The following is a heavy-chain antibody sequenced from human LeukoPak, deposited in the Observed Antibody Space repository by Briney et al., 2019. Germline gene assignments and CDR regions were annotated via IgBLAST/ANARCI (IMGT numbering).Heavy chain of an antibody. CDR2: ISYDGSNK. D-gene: IGHD3-10*01. CDR1: GFTFSSYG. V-gene: IGHV3-30*03. CDR3: ARDYQDLGYGSGSYSGDWFDP. J-gene: IGHJ5*02. Sequence: GGSLRLSCAASGFTFSSYGMHWVRQAPGKGLEWVAVISYDGSNKYYADSVKGRFTISRDNSKNTLYLQMNSLRAEDTAVYYCARDYQDLGYGSGSYSGDWFDPWGQGTLVTVSS.